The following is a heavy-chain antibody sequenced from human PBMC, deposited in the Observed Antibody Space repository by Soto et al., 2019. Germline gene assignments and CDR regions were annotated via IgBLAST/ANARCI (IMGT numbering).Heavy chain of an antibody. V-gene: IGHV1-69*01. Sequence: QVQLVQSGAEVKKPGSSVKVSCKAPGGTFSTYAISWVRQAPGQGLEWMGGVIPIFGTPKYAQKFQGRVTITADGCTSTGYMELRSLRSEDTAVYYCARSQGGSSSLDIYYYYYYGMDVWGQGSTVTVS. J-gene: IGHJ6*02. CDR2: VIPIFGTP. CDR3: ARSQGGSSSLDIYYYYYYGMDV. D-gene: IGHD2-15*01. CDR1: GGTFSTYA.